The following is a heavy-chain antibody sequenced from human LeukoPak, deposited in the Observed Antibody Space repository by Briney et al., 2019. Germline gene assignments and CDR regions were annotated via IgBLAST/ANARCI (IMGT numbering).Heavy chain of an antibody. CDR3: ARNPMYCSSTSCPLDY. CDR2: ISSSSSYI. CDR1: GFTFSSYT. V-gene: IGHV3-21*01. J-gene: IGHJ4*02. Sequence: PGGSLRLSCAASGFTFSSYTMNWVRQAPGKGLEWVSSISSSSSYIYYADSVKGRLTISRDNSKNTLYLQMNSLRAEDTAVYYCARNPMYCSSTSCPLDYWGQGTLVTVSS. D-gene: IGHD2-2*01.